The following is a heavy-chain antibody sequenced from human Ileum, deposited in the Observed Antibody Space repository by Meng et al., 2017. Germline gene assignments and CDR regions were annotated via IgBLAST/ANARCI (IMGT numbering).Heavy chain of an antibody. CDR1: GFTFSASA. D-gene: IGHD5-12*01. CDR2: IERKDKNSAT. V-gene: IGHV3-73*01. Sequence: GESLKISCAASGFTFSASAFHWVRQAPGKGLEWVGIIERKDKNSATAYGTSVKGRFTISRDDSTNTAFLQMNSLNIEDTAVYYCTRDAGLRNWFDPWGPGTLVTVSS. CDR3: TRDAGLRNWFDP. J-gene: IGHJ5*02.